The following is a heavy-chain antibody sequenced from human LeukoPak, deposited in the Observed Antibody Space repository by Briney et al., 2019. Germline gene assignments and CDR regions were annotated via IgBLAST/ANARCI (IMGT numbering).Heavy chain of an antibody. Sequence: GGSLRLSCAASGFTFSNYNMNWVRQAPGKGLEWVSSISSSSSYIYYADSVKGRFTISRDNAKNSLYLQINSLRAEDTAVYYCARDVSVWFGESYYYYGMDVWGQGITVTVSS. CDR3: ARDVSVWFGESYYYYGMDV. CDR1: GFTFSNYN. V-gene: IGHV3-21*01. D-gene: IGHD3-10*01. CDR2: ISSSSSYI. J-gene: IGHJ6*02.